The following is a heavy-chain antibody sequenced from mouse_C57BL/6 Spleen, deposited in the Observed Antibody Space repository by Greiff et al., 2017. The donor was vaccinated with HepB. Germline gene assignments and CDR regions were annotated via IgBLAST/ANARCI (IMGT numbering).Heavy chain of an antibody. J-gene: IGHJ2*01. D-gene: IGHD1-1*01. CDR1: GFTFSSYG. V-gene: IGHV5-6*02. CDR3: ARRGTTVVAFDY. CDR2: ISSGGSYT. Sequence: EVKLVESGGDLVKPGGSLKLSCAASGFTFSSYGMSWVRQTPDKRLEWVATISSGGSYTYYPDSVKGRFTISRDNAKNTLYLQMSSLKSEDTAMYYCARRGTTVVAFDYWGQGTTLTVSS.